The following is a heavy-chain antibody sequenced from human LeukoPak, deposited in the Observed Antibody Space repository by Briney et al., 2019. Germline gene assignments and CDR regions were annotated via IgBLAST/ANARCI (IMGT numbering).Heavy chain of an antibody. CDR1: GYSSTSYF. CDR3: VREGGGDRGRAFDM. D-gene: IGHD2-21*02. V-gene: IGHV1-46*01. Sequence: GASVKVSCKASGYSSTSYFIHWVRQAPGQGLEWMGIINPNGGSTGYAQKFQGRVSMSRDASTSTVYMELSSLRSEDTAVYYCVREGGGDRGRAFDMWGQGTMVTVSS. CDR2: INPNGGST. J-gene: IGHJ3*02.